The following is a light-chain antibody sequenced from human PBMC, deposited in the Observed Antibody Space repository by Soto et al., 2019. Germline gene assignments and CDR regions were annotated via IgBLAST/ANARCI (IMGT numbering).Light chain of an antibody. V-gene: IGKV3-15*01. J-gene: IGKJ1*01. CDR3: QQYNNWWT. Sequence: DILMTQSPSTLSVSPGERATLSCRASQSVSSSLAWYQQKPGQAPRLLIYGASTRATGIPARFSGSGSGTEFTLTINSLQSEDFAVYYCQQYNNWWTFGQGTKVDI. CDR1: QSVSSS. CDR2: GAS.